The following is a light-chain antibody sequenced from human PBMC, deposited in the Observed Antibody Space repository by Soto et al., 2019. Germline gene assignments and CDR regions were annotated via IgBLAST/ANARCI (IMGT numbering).Light chain of an antibody. CDR3: SSYTSTSTLYV. V-gene: IGLV2-14*03. CDR1: SSDIGGYNY. CDR2: DVS. J-gene: IGLJ1*01. Sequence: QSALTQPASGSGSPGQAITISCTGTSSDIGGYNYVSWYQQLPGKVPKLIIYDVSNRPSGVSDRFSGSKSGNAASLTISGLQAEDEADYYCSSYTSTSTLYVFGTGTKLTVL.